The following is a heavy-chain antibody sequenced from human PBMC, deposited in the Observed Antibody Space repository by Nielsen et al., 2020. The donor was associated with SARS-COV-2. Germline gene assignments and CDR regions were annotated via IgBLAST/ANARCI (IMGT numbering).Heavy chain of an antibody. J-gene: IGHJ4*02. CDR3: ARVGSYGDPEYLDY. V-gene: IGHV3-7*01. CDR1: GFNFRGYW. Sequence: GESLKISCVVSGFNFRGYWMTWVRQASGKGLEWVGNIKLDGSEKYYVDSVKGRFTISRDNARNTLYLQMNSLRVEDTAVYYCARVGSYGDPEYLDYWGQGALVTVSS. D-gene: IGHD4/OR15-4a*01. CDR2: IKLDGSEK.